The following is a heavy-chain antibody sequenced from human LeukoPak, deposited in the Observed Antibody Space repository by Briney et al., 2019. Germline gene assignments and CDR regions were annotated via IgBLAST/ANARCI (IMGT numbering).Heavy chain of an antibody. CDR1: GGSISSSSYY. D-gene: IGHD2-15*01. J-gene: IGHJ5*02. CDR2: IYYSGST. Sequence: SETLSLTCTVSGGSISSSSYYWGWIRQPPGKGLERIGSIYYSGSTYYNPSLKSRVTISVDTSKNQFSLKLSSVTAADTAVYYCARLATSWYNWFDPWGQGTLVTVSS. CDR3: ARLATSWYNWFDP. V-gene: IGHV4-39*07.